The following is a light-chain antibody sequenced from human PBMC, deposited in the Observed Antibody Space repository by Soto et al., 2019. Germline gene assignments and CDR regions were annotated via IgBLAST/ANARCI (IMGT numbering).Light chain of an antibody. CDR1: QSVSSY. V-gene: IGKV3-11*01. J-gene: IGKJ4*01. CDR3: QQRSNWPST. CDR2: DAS. Sequence: VLTQSPATLSLSPGDRATLSCRASQSVSSYLAWYQQKPGQAPRLLIYDASNRATGIPARFSGSGSGTDFTLTITSLEPEALAVYCQQRSNWPSTFGGGTKVEIK.